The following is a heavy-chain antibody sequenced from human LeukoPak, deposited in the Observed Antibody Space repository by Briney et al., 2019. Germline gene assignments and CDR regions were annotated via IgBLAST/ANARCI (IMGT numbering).Heavy chain of an antibody. CDR1: GFTFSSYG. D-gene: IGHD6-19*01. J-gene: IGHJ6*03. CDR3: AKDRKGSGWYYYYYYMDV. V-gene: IGHV3-30*18. Sequence: PGGSLRLSCAASGFTFSSYGMHWVRQAPGKGPEWVAVISYDGSNKYYADSVKGRFTISRDNSKNTLYLQMNSLRAEDTAVYYCAKDRKGSGWYYYYYYMDVWGKGTTVTVSS. CDR2: ISYDGSNK.